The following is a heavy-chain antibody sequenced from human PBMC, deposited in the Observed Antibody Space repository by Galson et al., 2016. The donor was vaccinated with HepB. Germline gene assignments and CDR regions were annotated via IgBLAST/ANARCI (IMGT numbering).Heavy chain of an antibody. V-gene: IGHV3-74*01. Sequence: SLRLSCAASGFTLSSYWMHWVRQTPGKGLVWVSRINRDGSSANYADSVKGRFTISRDNAKNTLFLQINSLRAEDPAVYYCARGEGRYTDYWGQGTLVTVSS. D-gene: IGHD1-26*01. CDR2: INRDGSSA. J-gene: IGHJ4*02. CDR1: GFTLSSYW. CDR3: ARGEGRYTDY.